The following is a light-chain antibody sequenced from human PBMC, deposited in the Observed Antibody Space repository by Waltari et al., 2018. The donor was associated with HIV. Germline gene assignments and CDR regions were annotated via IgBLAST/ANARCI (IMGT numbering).Light chain of an antibody. CDR1: QTINTW. CDR3: QQYSSYWT. J-gene: IGKJ1*01. Sequence: DIQMAQSPSNLSASVGDRVTIPCRASQTINTWLAWYPQKPGGAPHLLVYKASTLENGVPSRFSGSGSGTEFTLTISRLQPDDVGFYYCQQYSSYWTFGQGTKVQVK. V-gene: IGKV1-5*03. CDR2: KAS.